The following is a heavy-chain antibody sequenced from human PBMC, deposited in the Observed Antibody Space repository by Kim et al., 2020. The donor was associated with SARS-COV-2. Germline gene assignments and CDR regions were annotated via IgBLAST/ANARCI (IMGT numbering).Heavy chain of an antibody. D-gene: IGHD1-7*01. Sequence: GGSLRLSCAASGFTFDDYAMHWVRQAPGKGLEWVSGISWNSGSIGYADSVKGRFTISRDNAKNSLYLQMNSLRAEDTALYYCAKGEDWNYYGWVDYWGQGTLVTVSS. CDR2: ISWNSGSI. CDR3: AKGEDWNYYGWVDY. CDR1: GFTFDDYA. V-gene: IGHV3-9*01. J-gene: IGHJ4*02.